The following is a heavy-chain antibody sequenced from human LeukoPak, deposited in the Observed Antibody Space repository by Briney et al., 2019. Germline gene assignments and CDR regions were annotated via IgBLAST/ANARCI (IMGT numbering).Heavy chain of an antibody. D-gene: IGHD6-19*01. Sequence: KPSETLSLTCTVSGGSISSSSYYWSWIRQPPGKGLEWIGEINHSGSTNYNPSLKSRVTISVDTSKNQFSLKLSSVTAADTAVYYCARVYSSGWPNYYYYGMDVWGQGTTVTVSS. CDR3: ARVYSSGWPNYYYYGMDV. CDR1: GGSISSSSYY. V-gene: IGHV4-39*07. J-gene: IGHJ6*02. CDR2: INHSGST.